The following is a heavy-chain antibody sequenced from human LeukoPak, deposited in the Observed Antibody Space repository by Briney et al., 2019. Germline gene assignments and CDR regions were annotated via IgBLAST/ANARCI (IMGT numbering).Heavy chain of an antibody. V-gene: IGHV3-7*01. CDR2: IRQDGAEK. D-gene: IGHD3-22*01. Sequence: GGSLRLSCAASGFTFSNHWMSWVRQAPGKGLEWVANIRQDGAEKYYVDSVKGRFTISRDNAKNSVYLEMNSLRVEDMAVYFCARAPYYESSGPLWGQGTLVTVSS. J-gene: IGHJ4*02. CDR1: GFTFSNHW. CDR3: ARAPYYESSGPL.